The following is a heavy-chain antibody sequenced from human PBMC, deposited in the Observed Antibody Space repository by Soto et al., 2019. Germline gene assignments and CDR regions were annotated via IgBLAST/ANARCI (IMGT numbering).Heavy chain of an antibody. CDR2: IYRGDSDT. V-gene: IGHV5-51*01. D-gene: IGHD2-21*02. CDR1: GYSFTSYW. CDR3: ASSALENCGGDCYSGAFDI. Sequence: GESLKISCKGSGYSFTSYWIGWVRQMPGKGLEWMGIIYRGDSDTRYSPSFQGQVTISADKSISTAYLQWSSLKASDTAMYYCASSALENCGGDCYSGAFDIWGQGTMVTGS. J-gene: IGHJ3*02.